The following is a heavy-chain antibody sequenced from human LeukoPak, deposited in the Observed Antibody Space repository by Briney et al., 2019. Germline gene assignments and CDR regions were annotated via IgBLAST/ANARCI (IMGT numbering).Heavy chain of an antibody. CDR1: GFTFSSYW. CDR2: IKQDGSEK. Sequence: GGSLRLSCAASGFTFSSYWMSWVRQAPGKGLEWVANIKQDGSEKYYVDSVKGRFTISRDNAKNSLYLQMNSLRAEDTAVYYCARDSLTYCGGDCSLAYYYYMDVWGKGTTVTVSS. J-gene: IGHJ6*03. CDR3: ARDSLTYCGGDCSLAYYYYMDV. D-gene: IGHD2-21*02. V-gene: IGHV3-7*01.